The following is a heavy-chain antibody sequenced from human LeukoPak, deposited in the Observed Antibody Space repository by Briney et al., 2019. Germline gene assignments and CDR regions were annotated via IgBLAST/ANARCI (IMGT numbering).Heavy chain of an antibody. CDR3: ARSAAAAGTPSWYYFDY. D-gene: IGHD6-13*01. Sequence: GGSLRLSCVASGFSFSTYGMHWVRQAPGKGLEWVAVIWFDGNNKYYGDSVKGRFTISRDNSKNTLYLQMNSLRAEDTAVYYCARSAAAAGTPSWYYFDYWGQGTLVTVSS. V-gene: IGHV3-33*01. CDR1: GFSFSTYG. CDR2: IWFDGNNK. J-gene: IGHJ4*02.